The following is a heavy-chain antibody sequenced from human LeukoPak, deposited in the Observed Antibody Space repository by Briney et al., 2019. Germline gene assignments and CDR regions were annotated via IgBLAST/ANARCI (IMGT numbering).Heavy chain of an antibody. CDR3: AIHSSGYYPVDY. J-gene: IGHJ4*02. Sequence: ASVKVSCKASGYTFTGYYMHWVRQAPGQGLEWMGWINPNSGGTNYAQKFQGRVTMTRDTSISTAYMELSRLRSDDTAVYYCAIHSSGYYPVDYWGQGTLVTVSS. D-gene: IGHD3-22*01. V-gene: IGHV1-2*02. CDR2: INPNSGGT. CDR1: GYTFTGYY.